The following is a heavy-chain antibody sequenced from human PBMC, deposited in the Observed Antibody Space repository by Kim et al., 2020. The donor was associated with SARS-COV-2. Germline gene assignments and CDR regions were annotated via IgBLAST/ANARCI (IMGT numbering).Heavy chain of an antibody. J-gene: IGHJ3*02. CDR2: IYHSGST. CDR1: GGSISSSNW. V-gene: IGHV4-4*02. D-gene: IGHD6-13*01. CDR3: ASLAAAVSDAFDI. Sequence: SETLSRTCAVSGGSISSSNWWSWVRQPPGKGLEWIGEIYHSGSTNYNPSLKSRVTISVDKSKNQFSLKLSSVTAADTAVYYCASLAAAVSDAFDIWGQGTMVTVSS.